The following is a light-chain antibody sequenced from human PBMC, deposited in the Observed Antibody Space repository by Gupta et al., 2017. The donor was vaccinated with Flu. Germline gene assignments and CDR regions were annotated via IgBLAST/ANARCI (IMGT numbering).Light chain of an antibody. V-gene: IGKV3-20*01. J-gene: IGKJ2*01. CDR3: QQYGSSPMYT. CDR2: GAS. CDR1: QSVSSSY. Sequence: TLSLSPGERATLSCRARQSVSSSYLAWYQQKPGQAPRLLIYGASSRATGIPDRFSGSGSGTDFTLTISRREPEDFAGYYCQQYGSSPMYTFGQGTXLEIK.